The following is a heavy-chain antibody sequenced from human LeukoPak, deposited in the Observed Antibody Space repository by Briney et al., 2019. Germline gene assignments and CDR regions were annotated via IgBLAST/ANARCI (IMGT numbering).Heavy chain of an antibody. Sequence: GESLKISCKGSGYSFTSYWIGWVRQMPGKGLEWMGIIYPGDSDTRYSPSFQGQVTISADKSISTAYLQWSSLKASDTAMYYCARPQAHYYDSSGYYFDAFDIWGQGTMVTVSS. V-gene: IGHV5-51*01. CDR2: IYPGDSDT. D-gene: IGHD3-22*01. J-gene: IGHJ3*02. CDR3: ARPQAHYYDSSGYYFDAFDI. CDR1: GYSFTSYW.